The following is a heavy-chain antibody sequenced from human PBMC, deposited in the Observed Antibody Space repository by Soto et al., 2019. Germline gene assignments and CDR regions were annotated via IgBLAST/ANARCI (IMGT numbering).Heavy chain of an antibody. CDR3: ARGPNEKSDYDIVTGYHHEGWFDH. CDR2: IYYSGST. D-gene: IGHD3-9*01. CDR1: GGSISSGGYY. J-gene: IGHJ5*02. Sequence: SETLSLTCTVSGGSISSGGYYWSWIRQHPGKGLEWIGYIYYSGSTYYNPSLKSRVTISVDTSKNQFSLKLSSVTAADTAVYYGARGPNEKSDYDIVTGYHHEGWFDHWGQGTLVTVSS. V-gene: IGHV4-31*03.